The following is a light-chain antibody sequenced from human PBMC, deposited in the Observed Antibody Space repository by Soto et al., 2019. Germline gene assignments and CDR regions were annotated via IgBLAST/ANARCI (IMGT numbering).Light chain of an antibody. Sequence: EIVLTQSPGTLSLSPGERATLSCRASQSVSSSYLAWYQQKPGQAPRLLIYGASSRATGIPDRFSGSGSGIVFTLTISRLGPEDFAVDYCQQYGSSSFTFGPWTKVDIK. J-gene: IGKJ3*01. V-gene: IGKV3-20*01. CDR1: QSVSSSY. CDR2: GAS. CDR3: QQYGSSSFT.